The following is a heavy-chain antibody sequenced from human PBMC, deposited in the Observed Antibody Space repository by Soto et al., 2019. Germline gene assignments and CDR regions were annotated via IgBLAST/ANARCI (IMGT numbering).Heavy chain of an antibody. CDR3: AKEGALGGRGYYYYGMDV. D-gene: IGHD1-1*01. V-gene: IGHV3-23*01. CDR1: GFTFSSYA. CDR2: ISGSGGST. J-gene: IGHJ6*02. Sequence: EVQLLESGGGLVQPGGSLRLSCAASGFTFSSYAMSWVRQAPGKGLEWVSAISGSGGSTYYADSVKGRFTISRDNSKNTLYLKMNSLRAEDTAVYYCAKEGALGGRGYYYYGMDVWGQGTTVTVSS.